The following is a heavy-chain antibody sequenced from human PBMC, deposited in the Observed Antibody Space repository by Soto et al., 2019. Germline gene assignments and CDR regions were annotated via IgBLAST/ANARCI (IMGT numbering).Heavy chain of an antibody. CDR2: IIPIFGTA. CDR1: GGTFSSYA. D-gene: IGHD6-6*01. J-gene: IGHJ4*02. Sequence: GASVKVSCKASGGTFSSYAISWVRQAPGQGLEWMGGIIPIFGTANYAQKFQGRVTITADESTSTAYMELSSLRSEDTAVYYCAREPLAARPLRFDYWGQGTLVTVSS. V-gene: IGHV1-69*13. CDR3: AREPLAARPLRFDY.